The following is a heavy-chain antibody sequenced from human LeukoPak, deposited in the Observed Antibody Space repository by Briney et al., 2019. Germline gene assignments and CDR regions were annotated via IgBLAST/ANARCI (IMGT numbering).Heavy chain of an antibody. J-gene: IGHJ4*02. V-gene: IGHV3-30-3*01. CDR1: GFTFSSYA. CDR2: ISYDGSNK. CDR3: ARQVAYTSGRTFDF. D-gene: IGHD6-19*01. Sequence: GGSLRLSCAASGFTFSSYAMHWVRQAPGKGLEWVAVISYDGSNKYYADSVKGRFTIPRDNSKNTLYLQMNSLRAEDTAMYYCARQVAYTSGRTFDFWGQGTLVTVSS.